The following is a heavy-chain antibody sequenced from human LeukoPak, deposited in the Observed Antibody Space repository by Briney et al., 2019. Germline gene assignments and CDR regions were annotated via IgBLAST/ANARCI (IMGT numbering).Heavy chain of an antibody. V-gene: IGHV3-33*01. J-gene: IGHJ4*02. CDR2: IWYDGSNK. CDR3: ARVLVVSGWTNIDY. CDR1: GFTFSSYG. D-gene: IGHD6-19*01. Sequence: PGGSLRLSCAASGFTFSSYGMHWVRQAPGKALEWVSFIWYDGSNKYYADSVKGRFTTSRDNSKNTLYLQMNSLRAEDTAVYYCARVLVVSGWTNIDYWGQGTLVTVSS.